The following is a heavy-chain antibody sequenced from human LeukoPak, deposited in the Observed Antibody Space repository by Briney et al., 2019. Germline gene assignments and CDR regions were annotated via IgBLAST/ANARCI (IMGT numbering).Heavy chain of an antibody. J-gene: IGHJ4*02. CDR2: ISGSGGST. D-gene: IGHD3-16*02. V-gene: IGHV3-23*01. CDR3: AKLTFGGVIVYFDY. CDR1: GFTFSSYA. Sequence: GGSLRPSCAASGFTFSSYAMSWVRQAPGKGLEWVSAISGSGGSTYYADSVKGRFTISRDNSKNTLYLQMNSLRAEDTAVYYCAKLTFGGVIVYFDYWGQGTLVTVSS.